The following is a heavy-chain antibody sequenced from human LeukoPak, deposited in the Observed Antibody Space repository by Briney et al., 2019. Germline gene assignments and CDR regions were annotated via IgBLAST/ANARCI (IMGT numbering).Heavy chain of an antibody. CDR3: ARAAYSGSYHSDY. V-gene: IGHV4-39*07. CDR2: IYYSGST. Sequence: PSETLSLTCTVSGGSISSTSYYWGWIRQPPGKGLEWIGSIYYSGSTNYNPSLKSRVTISVDTSKNQFSLKLSSVTAADTAVYYCARAAYSGSYHSDYWGQGTLVTVSS. D-gene: IGHD1-26*01. CDR1: GGSISSTSYY. J-gene: IGHJ4*02.